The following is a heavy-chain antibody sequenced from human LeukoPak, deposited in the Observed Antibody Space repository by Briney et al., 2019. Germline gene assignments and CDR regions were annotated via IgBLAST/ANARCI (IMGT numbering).Heavy chain of an antibody. CDR3: ATTVTTPEYFQH. CDR2: IYYSGTT. Sequence: PSETLSLTCTVSGGSISSSSYYWGWIRQPPGKGLEWIGSIYYSGTTYYNPSLKSRVTISVDTSKNQFSLKLSSVTAADTAVYYCATTVTTPEYFQHWGQGTLVTVSS. CDR1: GGSISSSSYY. J-gene: IGHJ1*01. D-gene: IGHD4-17*01. V-gene: IGHV4-39*07.